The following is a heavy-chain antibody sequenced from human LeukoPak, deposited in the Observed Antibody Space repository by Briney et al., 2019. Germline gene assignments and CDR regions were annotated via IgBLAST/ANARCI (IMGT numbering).Heavy chain of an antibody. D-gene: IGHD3-22*01. CDR2: INHSGST. CDR3: ARGRGDYYYYDSSGLQN. V-gene: IGHV4-34*01. J-gene: IGHJ4*02. Sequence: SETLSLTCAVYGGSFSGYYWSWIRQPPGKGLEWIGEINHSGSTNYNPSLKSRVTISVDTSKNQFSLKLSSVTAADTAVYYCARGRGDYYYYDSSGLQNWGQGTLVTLSS. CDR1: GGSFSGYY.